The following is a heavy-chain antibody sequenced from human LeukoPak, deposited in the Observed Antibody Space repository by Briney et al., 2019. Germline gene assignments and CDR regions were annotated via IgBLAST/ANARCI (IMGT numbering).Heavy chain of an antibody. D-gene: IGHD1-1*01. CDR2: TYYRSKWYF. Sequence: SQTLSLTFAISGDSVSIKSASWNWIRQSPSRGLEWLGRTYYRSKWYFEYAVSVKSRISINPDTSQNQFSLQLSSLTIEDTAVYYCARAGGTFDDWGQGTLVTVSS. CDR3: ARAGGTFDD. V-gene: IGHV6-1*01. CDR1: GDSVSIKSAS. J-gene: IGHJ4*02.